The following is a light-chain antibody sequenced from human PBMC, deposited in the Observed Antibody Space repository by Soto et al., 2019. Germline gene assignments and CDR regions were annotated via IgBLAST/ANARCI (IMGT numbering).Light chain of an antibody. Sequence: EIVMTQSQATLSVSPGERATLSCRASQSIGSNLAWYQQIPGQAPRLLIYGASTRTTGIPARFSGSGSGTEFTLIISSLQSEDFAVYYCQQYDNWPRTFGPGTKVNIK. CDR1: QSIGSN. V-gene: IGKV3-15*01. CDR2: GAS. J-gene: IGKJ3*01. CDR3: QQYDNWPRT.